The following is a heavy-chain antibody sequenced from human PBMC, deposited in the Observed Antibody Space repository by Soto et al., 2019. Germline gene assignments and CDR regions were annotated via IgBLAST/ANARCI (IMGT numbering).Heavy chain of an antibody. CDR2: MNPGSGDT. Sequence: ASVNVSCKSSGYSFTNNDVSWVRRATGQGLEWMGWMNPGSGDTGYAQKFQGRVTMTRDISIATAYMELSSLRSDDTAIYYCARMETFGSLNWFDPWGQGTLVTLSS. CDR3: ARMETFGSLNWFDP. CDR1: GYSFTNND. D-gene: IGHD3-16*01. V-gene: IGHV1-8*01. J-gene: IGHJ5*02.